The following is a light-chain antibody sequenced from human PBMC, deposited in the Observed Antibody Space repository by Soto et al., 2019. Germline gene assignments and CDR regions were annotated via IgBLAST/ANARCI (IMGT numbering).Light chain of an antibody. CDR1: SGHSTHS. Sequence: QSVLTQSPSASASLGASVKFTCTLSSGHSTHSIAWHQHHPEKGPRYLMRLDSDGTHSKGDGIPDRFSGSSSGAERYLTISSLQSADEADYSCQTWGTGIQVFGGGTKLTVL. CDR2: LDSDGTH. CDR3: QTWGTGIQV. J-gene: IGLJ2*01. V-gene: IGLV4-69*01.